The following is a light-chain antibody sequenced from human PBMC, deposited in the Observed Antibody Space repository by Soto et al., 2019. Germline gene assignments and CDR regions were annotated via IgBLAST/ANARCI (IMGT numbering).Light chain of an antibody. V-gene: IGKV4-1*01. CDR1: QSLYNSNNLNY. J-gene: IGKJ2*01. CDR3: QQYHSNPST. CDR2: WAS. Sequence: DIVMTQSPDSLAVSLGERATSNCKSSQSLYNSNNLNYLAWYQQKPGQPPKLLLYWASTRESGVPDRFSGSGSGTDFTLTISSLQAADVAVYYCQQYHSNPSTFGQGTKLEIK.